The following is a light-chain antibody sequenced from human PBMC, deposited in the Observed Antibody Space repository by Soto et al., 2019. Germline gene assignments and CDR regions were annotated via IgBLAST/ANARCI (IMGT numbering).Light chain of an antibody. Sequence: TLSXXPAEMSPLSCTSSQSVSGSDLAWYQQKPGQAPRLLISGVSNRATGTPDRFSGSGSGTDFTLTISRLEPEDFAVYYCQQYGSSPQTFGQGTKVDIK. CDR3: QQYGSSPQT. CDR2: GVS. J-gene: IGKJ1*01. V-gene: IGKV3-20*01. CDR1: QSVSGSD.